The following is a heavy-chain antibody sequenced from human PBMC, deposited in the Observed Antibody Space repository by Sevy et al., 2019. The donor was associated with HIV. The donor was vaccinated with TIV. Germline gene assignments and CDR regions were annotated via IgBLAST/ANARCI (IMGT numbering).Heavy chain of an antibody. CDR3: ARGVGLDC. CDR1: GFTFSPYW. V-gene: IGHV3-7*01. CDR2: IRPDGSDK. D-gene: IGHD1-26*01. Sequence: GGSLRLSCAASGFTFSPYWMTWVRQAPGKGLEWVANIRPDGSDKYYVDFVKGGLTISRDNAKNSLYLKMNSLRADDTAMYYCARGVGLDCWGQGALVTVSS. J-gene: IGHJ4*02.